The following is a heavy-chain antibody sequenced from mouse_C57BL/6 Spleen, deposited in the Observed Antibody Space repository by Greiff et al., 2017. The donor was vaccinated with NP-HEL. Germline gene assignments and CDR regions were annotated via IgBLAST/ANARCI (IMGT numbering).Heavy chain of an antibody. Sequence: QVHVKQPGAELVRPGTSVKVSCKASGYAFTNYLIEWVKQRPGQGLEWIGVINPGSGGTNYNEKFKGKATLTVDKSSSTAYMQLSSLTSEDSAVYFCARARYYEYDDWNFDVWGTGTTVTVSS. CDR2: INPGSGGT. D-gene: IGHD2-4*01. CDR1: GYAFTNYL. V-gene: IGHV1-54*01. J-gene: IGHJ1*03. CDR3: ARARYYEYDDWNFDV.